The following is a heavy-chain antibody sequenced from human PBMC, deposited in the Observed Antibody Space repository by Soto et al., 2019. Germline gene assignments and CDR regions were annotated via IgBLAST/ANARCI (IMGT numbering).Heavy chain of an antibody. J-gene: IGHJ4*02. CDR3: ARVYRVPTNPFDY. V-gene: IGHV3-21*01. CDR1: GFTFSSYS. D-gene: IGHD5-12*01. Sequence: GGSLRLSCAASGFTFSSYSMNWVRQAPGKGLEWVSSISSSSSYIYYADSVKGRFTISRDNAKNSLYLQMNSLSAEDTAVYYCARVYRVPTNPFDYWGQGTLVTVSS. CDR2: ISSSSSYI.